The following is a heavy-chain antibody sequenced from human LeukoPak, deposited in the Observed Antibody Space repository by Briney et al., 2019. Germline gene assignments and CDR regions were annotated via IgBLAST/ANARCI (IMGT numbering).Heavy chain of an antibody. V-gene: IGHV3-30*04. CDR2: ISYDGRNE. D-gene: IGHD3-10*01. CDR3: AREPYYYVSGSYYGDY. CDR1: GFTFCSYA. Sequence: PGGSLRLSCAPSGFTFCSYAMHWVRQAPGKGLEWVALISYDGRNENYADSVKGRFTISRDNSKNTLYLQMDSMRAEDTAVYYCAREPYYYVSGSYYGDYWGQGTLVTVSS. J-gene: IGHJ4*02.